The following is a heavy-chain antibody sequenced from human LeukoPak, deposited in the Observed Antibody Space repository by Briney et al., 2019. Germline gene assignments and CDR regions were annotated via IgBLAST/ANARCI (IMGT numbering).Heavy chain of an antibody. V-gene: IGHV4-59*02. J-gene: IGHJ4*02. CDR3: SEGYFEPFDH. CDR1: GDSVSNFH. Sequence: PSETLSLTCVVSGDSVSNFHWNWLRQVPGKGLEWIACLSYTGKADYNPSLASRVTISLDTSKNQGFSLQLKSVTAADTAVYYCSEGYFEPFDHWGQGILVTVSS. D-gene: IGHD2/OR15-2a*01. CDR2: LSYTGKA.